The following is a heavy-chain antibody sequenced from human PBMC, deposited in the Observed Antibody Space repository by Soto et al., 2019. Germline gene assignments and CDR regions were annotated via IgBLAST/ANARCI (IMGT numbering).Heavy chain of an antibody. CDR1: GYTFTGYY. CDR3: ARVLYYDILTGYYPYFDY. D-gene: IGHD3-9*01. V-gene: IGHV1-2*02. J-gene: IGHJ4*02. CDR2: INPNSGGT. Sequence: GASVKVSCKASGYTFTGYYMHWVRQAPGQGLEWMGWINPNSGGTNYAQKLQGRVTMTRDTSISTAYMELSRLRSDDTAVYYCARVLYYDILTGYYPYFDYWGQGTLVTVSS.